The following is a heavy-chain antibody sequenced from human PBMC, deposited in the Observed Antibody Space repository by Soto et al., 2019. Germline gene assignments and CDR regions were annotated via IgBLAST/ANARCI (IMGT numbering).Heavy chain of an antibody. CDR1: GDALTYLS. J-gene: IGHJ4*02. CDR3: ATDRRRALEVTFDY. CDR2: FDPEDGET. D-gene: IGHD1-1*01. V-gene: IGHV1-24*01. Sequence: GAPAKLSSKVCGDALTYLSMHWPRQATGKGLEWMGGFDPEDGETIYAQKFQGRVTMTEDTSTDTAYMELSSLRSEDTAVYYCATDRRRALEVTFDYWGKGTLVTVFS.